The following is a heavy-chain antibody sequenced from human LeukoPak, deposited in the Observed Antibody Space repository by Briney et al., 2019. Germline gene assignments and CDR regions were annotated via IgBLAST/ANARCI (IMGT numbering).Heavy chain of an antibody. CDR2: FDPEDGET. V-gene: IGHV1-24*01. J-gene: IGHJ3*02. CDR3: ATDGVAVIWSRREIVAYALDI. Sequence: ASVKVSCKVFGYTLTELCMHWVRQAPGKGLEWMGGFDPEDGETIYAQKFQGRVTMTEDTSTNTAYMELSSLRSEDTAVYYCATDGVAVIWSRREIVAYALDIWGQGTMVTVS. CDR1: GYTLTELC. D-gene: IGHD3-3*01.